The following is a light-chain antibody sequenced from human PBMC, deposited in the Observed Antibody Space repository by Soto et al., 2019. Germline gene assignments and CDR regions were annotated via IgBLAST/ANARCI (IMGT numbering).Light chain of an antibody. V-gene: IGKV3-11*01. J-gene: IGKJ5*01. Sequence: EIVLTQSPVTLSLSPGERATLSCRASQTVSNQLAWYQQKPGQAPRLLIYDASRRVTGIPARFSGSGSGTDFTLTLGSLEPEDFAVYYCQQRAGSSTFGQGTRLEIK. CDR2: DAS. CDR1: QTVSNQ. CDR3: QQRAGSST.